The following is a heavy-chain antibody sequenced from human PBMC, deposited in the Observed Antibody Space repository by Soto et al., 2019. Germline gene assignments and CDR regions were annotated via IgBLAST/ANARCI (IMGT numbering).Heavy chain of an antibody. CDR3: AKDKGCTSTTCHWNAFDI. V-gene: IGHV3-23*01. CDR2: ISGSGAVT. D-gene: IGHD2-2*01. J-gene: IGHJ3*02. Sequence: EVQLLESGGGLVQPGGSLRLSCAASGLTFSSYAMSWVRQAPGKGLEWFSAISGSGAVTYYADSVKGRFTISRDNSKNTLYLQMNSLRAEDTAVYYCAKDKGCTSTTCHWNAFDIWGQGTMVTVSS. CDR1: GLTFSSYA.